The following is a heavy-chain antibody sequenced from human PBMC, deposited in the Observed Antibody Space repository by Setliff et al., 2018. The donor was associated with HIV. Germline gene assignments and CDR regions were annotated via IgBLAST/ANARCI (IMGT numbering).Heavy chain of an antibody. J-gene: IGHJ6*02. CDR2: ISTYSDET. CDR3: ARLGSGWSDSYYYAMDI. D-gene: IGHD6-19*01. CDR1: GYTFTTYG. V-gene: IGHV1-18*01. Sequence: ASVKVSCKPSGYTFTTYGLSWVRQAPGQGLEWMGWISTYSDETSSSQNLQGRLTMTTDTSTGTAYMELRSLRSDDTAGYFCARLGSGWSDSYYYAMDIWGQGTTVTVSS.